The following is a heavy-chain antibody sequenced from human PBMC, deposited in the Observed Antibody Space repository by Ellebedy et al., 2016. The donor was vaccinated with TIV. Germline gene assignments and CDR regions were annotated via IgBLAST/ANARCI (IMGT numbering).Heavy chain of an antibody. D-gene: IGHD6-13*01. V-gene: IGHV3-53*04. CDR1: GFTVSSNY. Sequence: PGGSLRLSCAASGFTVSSNYMSWVRQAPGKGLEWVSVIYSGGSTYYADSVKGRFTISRHNSKNTLYLQMNSLRAEDTAVYYCARDLGYSSSWYDPWGQGTLVTVSS. CDR2: IYSGGST. J-gene: IGHJ5*02. CDR3: ARDLGYSSSWYDP.